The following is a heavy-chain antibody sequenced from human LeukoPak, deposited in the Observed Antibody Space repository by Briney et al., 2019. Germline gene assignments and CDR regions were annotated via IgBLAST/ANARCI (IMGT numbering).Heavy chain of an antibody. Sequence: GGSLRLSCAASGFTFSSYAMHWVRQAPGKGLEWVAVISYDGSNKYYADSVKGRFTISRDNSKNTLYLQMNSMRAEDKAVYYCARDDTYYYDSSPPDYWGQGTLVTVSS. V-gene: IGHV3-30-3*01. D-gene: IGHD3-22*01. CDR2: ISYDGSNK. J-gene: IGHJ4*02. CDR3: ARDDTYYYDSSPPDY. CDR1: GFTFSSYA.